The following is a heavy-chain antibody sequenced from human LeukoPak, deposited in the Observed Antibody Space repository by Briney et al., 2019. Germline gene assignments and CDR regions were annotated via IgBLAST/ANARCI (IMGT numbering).Heavy chain of an antibody. V-gene: IGHV3-23*01. J-gene: IGHJ4*02. CDR1: RFTFSSYA. CDR3: AKVWGSYSTGYFDY. CDR2: ISGSGGSI. Sequence: GGSLRLSCAASRFTFSSYAMNWVRQAPGKGLEWVSAISGSGGSIYYTDSVKGRFTISRGNSKNTLFLQMNSLGAEDTAVYYCAKVWGSYSTGYFDYWGQGTLVTVSS. D-gene: IGHD1-26*01.